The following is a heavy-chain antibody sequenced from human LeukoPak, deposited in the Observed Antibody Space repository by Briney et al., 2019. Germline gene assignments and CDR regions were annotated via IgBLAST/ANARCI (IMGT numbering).Heavy chain of an antibody. CDR2: IIPIFGTA. D-gene: IGHD3-9*01. CDR1: GGTFSSYA. CDR3: ARDRTIDDILTLDY. J-gene: IGHJ4*02. Sequence: SVKVCCKASGGTFSSYAISWVRQAPGQGLEWMGGIIPIFGTANYAQKFQGRVTITADKSTSTAYMELSSLRSEDTAVYYCARDRTIDDILTLDYWGQGTLVTVSS. V-gene: IGHV1-69*06.